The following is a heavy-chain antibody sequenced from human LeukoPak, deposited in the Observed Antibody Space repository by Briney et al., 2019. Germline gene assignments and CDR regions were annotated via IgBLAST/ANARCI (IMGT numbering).Heavy chain of an antibody. D-gene: IGHD3-3*01. Sequence: GASVKVSCKSSGYTFTDHYVHWVRLAPGQGLEWIGWINPRSGDTKYAQKFQGRVSMTRDTSVTTAHMDIRRLKSDDTAVYYCARDLSSLEWLFEFWFDPWGQGTLVTVSS. CDR1: GYTFTDHY. J-gene: IGHJ5*02. V-gene: IGHV1-2*02. CDR2: INPRSGDT. CDR3: ARDLSSLEWLFEFWFDP.